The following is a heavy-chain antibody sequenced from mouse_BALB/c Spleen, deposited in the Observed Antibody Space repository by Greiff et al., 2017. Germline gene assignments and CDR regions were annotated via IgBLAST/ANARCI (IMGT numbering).Heavy chain of an antibody. CDR3: TEGGAMDY. CDR2: IRLKSNNYAT. CDR1: GFTFSNYW. Sequence: EVKLMESGGGLVQPGGSMKLSCVASGFTFSNYWMNWVRQSPEKGLEWVAEIRLKSNNYATHYAESVKGRFTISRDDSKSSVYLQMNNLRAEDTGIYYCTEGGAMDYWGQGTSVTVSS. V-gene: IGHV6-6*02. J-gene: IGHJ4*01.